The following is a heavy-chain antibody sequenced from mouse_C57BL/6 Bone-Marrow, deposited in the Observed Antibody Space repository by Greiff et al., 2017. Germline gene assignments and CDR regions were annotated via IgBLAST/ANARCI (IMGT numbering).Heavy chain of an antibody. V-gene: IGHV1-69*01. CDR2: IDPSDSYT. CDR1: GYTFTSYW. D-gene: IGHD1-1*01. CDR3: AMNVDWYYGSRYLAMDY. Sequence: VQLQQSGPELVMPGASVTLSCKASGYTFTSYWMHWVKQRPGQGLEWIGEIDPSDSYTNYNPKFKGKSTLTVAKSSSTAYMQLMSLTSEDSVVYYCAMNVDWYYGSRYLAMDYWGKGTSVTVSS. J-gene: IGHJ4*01.